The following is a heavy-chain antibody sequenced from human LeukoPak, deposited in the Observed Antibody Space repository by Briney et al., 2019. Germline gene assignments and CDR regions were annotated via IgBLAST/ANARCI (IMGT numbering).Heavy chain of an antibody. Sequence: ASVKVSCEASGYSFSDYIIHWVRQASGQRLEWMRWINVGNGKTKYSEKFQGRVTITRDTSANIGYMEMSSLRSEDTAVYFCARGPTVRYFDLWGRGTLVTVSS. CDR1: GYSFSDYI. CDR3: ARGPTVRYFDL. CDR2: INVGNGKT. D-gene: IGHD4-17*01. J-gene: IGHJ2*01. V-gene: IGHV1-3*01.